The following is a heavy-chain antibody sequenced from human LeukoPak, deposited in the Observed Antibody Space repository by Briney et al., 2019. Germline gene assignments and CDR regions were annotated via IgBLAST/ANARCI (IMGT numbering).Heavy chain of an antibody. CDR3: ARGLMTTVTTLPEN. CDR2: IYSGGST. Sequence: GGSLRLSCSASGFTVSSNYMSWVRQAPGKGLEWVSVIYSGGSTYYADSVKGRFTISRHNSKNTLYLQMNSLRAEDTAVYYCARGLMTTVTTLPENWGQGTLVTVSS. CDR1: GFTVSSNY. D-gene: IGHD4-17*01. V-gene: IGHV3-53*04. J-gene: IGHJ4*02.